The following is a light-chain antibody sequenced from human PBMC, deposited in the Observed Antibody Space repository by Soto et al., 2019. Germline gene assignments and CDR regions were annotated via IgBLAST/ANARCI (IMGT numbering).Light chain of an antibody. J-gene: IGKJ4*01. V-gene: IGKV1-12*01. CDR3: QQANTFPLT. Sequence: DIQMTQSPSSVSASVGDRVTITCRASQGISSWLGWYQQKPGKAPKLLIYAASNLQSGVPSSFSGSGSGTDFTLTITSLQPEDFAIYYFQQANTFPLTFGGGTKVEIK. CDR1: QGISSW. CDR2: AAS.